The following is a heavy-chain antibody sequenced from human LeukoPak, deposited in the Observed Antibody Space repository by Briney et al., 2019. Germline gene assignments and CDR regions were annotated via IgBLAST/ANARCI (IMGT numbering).Heavy chain of an antibody. Sequence: SETLSLTCTVSGGSISSYYWSWIRQPPGEGLEWIGYIYYSGSTNYNPSLKSRVTISVDTSKNHFSLELSSATAADTAVYFCARGRVSSSTWYSTYYYYFYMDVWGKGTTVTVSS. CDR3: ARGRVSSSTWYSTYYYYFYMDV. CDR2: IYYSGST. J-gene: IGHJ6*03. D-gene: IGHD6-13*01. CDR1: GGSISSYY. V-gene: IGHV4-59*01.